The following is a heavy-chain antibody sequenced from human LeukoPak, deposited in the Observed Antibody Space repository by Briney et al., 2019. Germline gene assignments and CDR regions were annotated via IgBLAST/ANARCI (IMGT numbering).Heavy chain of an antibody. CDR2: IYYSGTT. D-gene: IGHD6-13*01. J-gene: IGHJ4*02. CDR1: GGSISHYY. V-gene: IGHV4-59*01. CDR3: ARDQSGYEQQLVY. Sequence: PSETLSLTCTVSGGSISHYYWSWLRQPPGKGLEWIGYIYYSGTTNYNPSLKSRVTISVDTSKNQFSLKLNSVTAADTAVYYCARDQSGYEQQLVYWGQGTLVTVSS.